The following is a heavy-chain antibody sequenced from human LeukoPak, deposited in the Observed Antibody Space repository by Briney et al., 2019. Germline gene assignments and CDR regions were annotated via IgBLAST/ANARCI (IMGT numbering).Heavy chain of an antibody. J-gene: IGHJ4*02. D-gene: IGHD1-26*01. CDR2: ISGSGGST. CDR1: GFTFSSYA. V-gene: IGHV3-23*01. Sequence: PGGSLRLSCAASGFTFSSYAMSWVRQAPGKGLEWVSGISGSGGSTYYADSVKGRCTISRDNSKNTLYLQMNSLRAEDTAVYYFAKYRGLGELLPSDYWGQGTLVTVSS. CDR3: AKYRGLGELLPSDY.